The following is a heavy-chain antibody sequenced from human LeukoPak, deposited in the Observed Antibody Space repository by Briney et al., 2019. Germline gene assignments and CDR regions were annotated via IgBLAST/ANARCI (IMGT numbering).Heavy chain of an antibody. CDR3: ARDLRPDAFDI. J-gene: IGHJ3*02. V-gene: IGHV4-39*07. CDR1: GGSISSSSYY. D-gene: IGHD3-16*01. Sequence: SETLSLTCTVSGGSISSSSYYWGWIRQPPGKGLEWIGSIYYSGSTYYSPSLKSRVTISVDTSKNQFSLKLSSVTAADTAVYYCARDLRPDAFDIWGQGTMVTVSS. CDR2: IYYSGST.